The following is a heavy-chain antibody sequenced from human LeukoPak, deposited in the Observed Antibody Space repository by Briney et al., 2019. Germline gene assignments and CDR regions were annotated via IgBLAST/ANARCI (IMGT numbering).Heavy chain of an antibody. CDR3: PRGYGDYAF. J-gene: IGHJ4*02. CDR2: INPSGGST. CDR1: GYSFSAYY. D-gene: IGHD4-17*01. V-gene: IGHV1-46*01. Sequence: ASVKVSFKASGYSFSAYYIHWVRQAPGQGLEWMGIINPSGGSTTYAQKFQGRVTITRDTSTSTVYMELSSLRPEDTAVYYCPRGYGDYAFWGQGSLVTVSA.